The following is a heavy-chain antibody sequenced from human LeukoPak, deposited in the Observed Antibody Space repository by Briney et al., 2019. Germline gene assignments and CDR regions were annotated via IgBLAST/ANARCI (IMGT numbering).Heavy chain of an antibody. CDR1: GFTFSSYA. J-gene: IGHJ4*02. D-gene: IGHD1-26*01. Sequence: GGSLRLSCAASGFTFSSYAMSWVRQAPGKGLEWVSAISGSGGSTYYADSVKGRFTISRDNSRNTLYLQMDSLKTEDTAVYYCAKGELHFNTCSFDYWGQGTLVTVSS. CDR3: AKGELHFNTCSFDY. V-gene: IGHV3-23*01. CDR2: ISGSGGST.